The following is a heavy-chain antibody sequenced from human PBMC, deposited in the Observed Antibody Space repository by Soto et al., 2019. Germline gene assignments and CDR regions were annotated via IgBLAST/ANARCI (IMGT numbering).Heavy chain of an antibody. J-gene: IGHJ5*02. V-gene: IGHV1-18*04. D-gene: IGHD6-19*01. CDR1: GYTFTSYG. Sequence: EASVKVSCKASGYTFTSYGISWVRQAPGQGLEWMGWISAYNGNTNYAQKLQGRVTITADESTSTAYMELSSLRSEDTAVYYCARDQYSSGENWFDPWGQGTLVTVSS. CDR3: ARDQYSSGENWFDP. CDR2: ISAYNGNT.